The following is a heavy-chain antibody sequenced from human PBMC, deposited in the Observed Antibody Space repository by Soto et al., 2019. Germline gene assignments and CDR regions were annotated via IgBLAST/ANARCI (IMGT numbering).Heavy chain of an antibody. Sequence: SETLSLTCAVYGGSFSGYYWSWIRQPPGKGLEWIGEINHSGSTNYNPSLKSRVTISVDTSKNQFSLKLSSVTAADTAVYYCARGSETTTNWFDPWGRGTLVPFSS. CDR2: INHSGST. V-gene: IGHV4-34*01. D-gene: IGHD1-1*01. CDR3: ARGSETTTNWFDP. J-gene: IGHJ5*02. CDR1: GGSFSGYY.